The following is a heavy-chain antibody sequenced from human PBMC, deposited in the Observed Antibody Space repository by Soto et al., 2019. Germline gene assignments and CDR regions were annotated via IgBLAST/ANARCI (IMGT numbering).Heavy chain of an antibody. Sequence: QVQLVESGGGVVQPGRSLRLTCAASGFIFSGSGMHWVRQAPGKGLEWVALVSNDGIRKYYGDSVKGRFTISRDNAEITLYLQMNSLRAEDTAVYYCSILVGVSMYDNSGKYDSWGQGTLVTVSS. V-gene: IGHV3-30*03. D-gene: IGHD3-22*01. CDR3: SILVGVSMYDNSGKYDS. CDR2: VSNDGIRK. CDR1: GFIFSGSG. J-gene: IGHJ5*01.